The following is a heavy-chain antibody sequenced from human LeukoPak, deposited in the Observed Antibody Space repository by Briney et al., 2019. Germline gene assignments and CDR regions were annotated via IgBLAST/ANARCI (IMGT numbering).Heavy chain of an antibody. D-gene: IGHD3-16*01. J-gene: IGHJ4*02. Sequence: GGSLRLSCAASGFTFSDYDMHWVRQATGKGLEWVSAINTAGDTYYPDSVKGRFTISRENAKNSLYLQLNSLRAGDTAVYYCARDLERGYFDYWGQGTLVTVSS. V-gene: IGHV3-13*04. CDR1: GFTFSDYD. CDR2: INTAGDT. CDR3: ARDLERGYFDY.